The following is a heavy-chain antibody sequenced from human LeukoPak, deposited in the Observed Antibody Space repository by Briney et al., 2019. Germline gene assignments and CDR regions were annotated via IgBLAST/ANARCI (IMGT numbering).Heavy chain of an antibody. CDR2: IYYSGST. Sequence: TSETLSLTCAVYGGSLSGYYWSWIRQPPGKGLEWIGYIYYSGSTNYNPSLKSRVTMSVDTSRNQFSLKLSSVTAADTAVYYCARDKDYFDSGGAFDIWGQGTMVTVSS. CDR1: GGSLSGYY. J-gene: IGHJ3*02. V-gene: IGHV4-59*01. CDR3: ARDKDYFDSGGAFDI. D-gene: IGHD3-22*01.